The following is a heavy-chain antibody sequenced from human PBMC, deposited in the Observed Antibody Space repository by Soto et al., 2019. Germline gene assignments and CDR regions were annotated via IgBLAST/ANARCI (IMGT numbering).Heavy chain of an antibody. CDR2: ISSTGSYT. CDR1: GFTFNDYY. J-gene: IGHJ4*02. CDR3: ARDPSIRSPPDY. D-gene: IGHD3-3*02. Sequence: GGSLRLSCTASGFTFNDYYMTWFRRAPGTGLEWVSYISSTGSYTNYAESVKGRFTISRDNAKNSLYLQMDSLRDEDTAVYYCARDPSIRSPPDYWGRGTLVTVSS. V-gene: IGHV3-11*05.